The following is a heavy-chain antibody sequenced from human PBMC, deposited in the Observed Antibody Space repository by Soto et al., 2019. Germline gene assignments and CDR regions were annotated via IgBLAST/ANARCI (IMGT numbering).Heavy chain of an antibody. CDR3: AGGFGSSWSTGGSNGFDF. CDR1: GYTFTNFD. D-gene: IGHD6-13*01. V-gene: IGHV1-8*01. Sequence: QVHLVQSGAEVKKPGASVKLSCKTSGYTFTNFDVNWVRQAAGQGLEWMGWMGPNSENKGYAQKFQGGLSRTRDSSIPPAYMELSGLTSEDTAVYYCAGGFGSSWSTGGSNGFDFLGQGHLVTVSS. CDR2: MGPNSENK. J-gene: IGHJ5*01.